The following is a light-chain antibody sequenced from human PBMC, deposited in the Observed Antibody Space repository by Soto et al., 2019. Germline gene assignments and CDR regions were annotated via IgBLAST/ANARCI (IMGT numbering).Light chain of an antibody. V-gene: IGLV3-25*02. J-gene: IGLJ1*01. CDR3: QSSDSSGRYPYV. CDR2: KDN. Sequence: SYELTQPPSVSVSPGQTARITRSGDALPKQYAYWYQQKPGQAPVVVIYKDNGRPSGIPERFSGSSSGTTVTLTISGVQAEDEAYYYCQSSDSSGRYPYVFGTGTKVTVL. CDR1: ALPKQY.